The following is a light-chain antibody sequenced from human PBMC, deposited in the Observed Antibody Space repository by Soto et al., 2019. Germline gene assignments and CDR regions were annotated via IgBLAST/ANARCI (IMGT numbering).Light chain of an antibody. V-gene: IGLV2-23*01. J-gene: IGLJ1*01. CDR1: SGDVGSYNL. CDR2: EGS. CDR3: CSYARSSTYV. Sequence: QSALTQPASVSGSPGQSITIFCTGTSGDVGSYNLVSWYQQHPGKAPKLMIYEGSKRPSGVSNRFSGSKSGSTASLTISGLQAEDEADYYCCSYARSSTYVFGSGTKLTVL.